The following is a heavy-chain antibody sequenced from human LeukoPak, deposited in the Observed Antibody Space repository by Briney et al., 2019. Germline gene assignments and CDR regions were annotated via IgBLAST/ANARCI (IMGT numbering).Heavy chain of an antibody. J-gene: IGHJ3*02. D-gene: IGHD2-21*02. CDR3: ARNCGGDCYPPGDAFDI. CDR1: GXSFTSYC. V-gene: IGHV5-51*01. CDR2: IYPGDSDT. Sequence: GEALKISLKCSGXSFTSYCIGLVRQMPGKGLEWIGIIYPGDSDTRYSPSFQGQSTISADKSISPAYLQWSSLKASDTAMYYCARNCGGDCYPPGDAFDIWGQGTMVTVSS.